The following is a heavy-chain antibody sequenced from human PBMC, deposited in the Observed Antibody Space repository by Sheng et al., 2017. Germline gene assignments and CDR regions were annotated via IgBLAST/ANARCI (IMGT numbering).Heavy chain of an antibody. D-gene: IGHD5-12*01. Sequence: EVQLVESGGGLVQPGRSLRLSCTASGFTLGDYAMSWVRQAPGKGLEWVGFIRSKAYGGTTEYAASVKGRFTISRDDSKSIAYLQMNSLKTEDTAVYYCTRVVVATILDYWGQGTLVTVSS. CDR1: GFTLGDYA. CDR3: TRVVVATILDY. V-gene: IGHV3-49*04. J-gene: IGHJ4*02. CDR2: IRSKAYGGTT.